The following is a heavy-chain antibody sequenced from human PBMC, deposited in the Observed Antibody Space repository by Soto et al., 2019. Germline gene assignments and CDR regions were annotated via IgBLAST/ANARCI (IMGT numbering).Heavy chain of an antibody. CDR2: ISAYNGNT. J-gene: IGHJ6*02. Sequence: ASVKVSCKASGYTFTSYGISWVRQAPGQGLEWMGWISAYNGNTNYAQKLQGRVTMTTDTSTSTAYMELRSLRSDDTAVYYCARDLKHSSTIVVYYGMDVWGQGTTVTVSS. V-gene: IGHV1-18*01. CDR3: ARDLKHSSTIVVYYGMDV. CDR1: GYTFTSYG. D-gene: IGHD2-2*01.